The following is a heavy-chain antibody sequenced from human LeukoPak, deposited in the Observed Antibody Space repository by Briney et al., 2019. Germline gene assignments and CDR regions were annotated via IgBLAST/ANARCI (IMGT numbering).Heavy chain of an antibody. CDR2: IYYSGST. CDR3: ARGKGVVRQAFDY. CDR1: GGSISSSSYY. J-gene: IGHJ4*02. Sequence: SETLSLTCTVSGGSISSSSYYWGWIRQPPGKGLEWIGSIYYSGSTNYNPSLKSRVTISVDTSKDQFSLKLSSVTAADTAVYYCARGKGVVRQAFDYWGQGTLVTVSS. D-gene: IGHD2-15*01. V-gene: IGHV4-39*07.